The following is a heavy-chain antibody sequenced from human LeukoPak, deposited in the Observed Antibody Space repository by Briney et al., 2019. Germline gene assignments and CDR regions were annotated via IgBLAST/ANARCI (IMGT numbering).Heavy chain of an antibody. CDR1: GFNFNKVS. CDR2: ITTSSST. Sequence: PGGSVRLSCAASGFNFNKVSMNWVRQAAARGLEWVSSITTSSSTYYAHAVKGRFTISRDNAENSLYLQMDSLKAEDTAVYYCARDWERSSGPYNWFDLWGQGTLVTVSS. J-gene: IGHJ5*02. CDR3: ARDWERSSGPYNWFDL. V-gene: IGHV3-21*01. D-gene: IGHD6-19*01.